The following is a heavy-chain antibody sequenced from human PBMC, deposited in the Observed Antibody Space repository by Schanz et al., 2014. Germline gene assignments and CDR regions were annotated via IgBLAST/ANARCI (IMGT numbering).Heavy chain of an antibody. V-gene: IGHV4-59*01. CDR1: GFTFSTYA. J-gene: IGHJ4*02. D-gene: IGHD3-10*01. CDR2: IYYSGSS. Sequence: QVQLVESGGGLVQPGGSLRLSCAASGFTFSTYAMSWVRQPPGKGLEWIGYIYYSGSSDYNPSLKSRVTISVDTSKSQFSLKLSSVTAADTAVYYCARGGYGSGSYREFDYWGQGTLVTVSS. CDR3: ARGGYGSGSYREFDY.